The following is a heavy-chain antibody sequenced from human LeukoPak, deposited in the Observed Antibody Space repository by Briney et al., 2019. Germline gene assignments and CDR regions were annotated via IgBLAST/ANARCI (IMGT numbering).Heavy chain of an antibody. CDR3: ARDGEFSSWKTSWFDP. CDR1: GGTFSSYA. CDR2: IIPIFGTA. Sequence: ASVKVSCKASGGTFSSYAISWVRQAPGQGLEWMGGIIPIFGTANYAQKFQGRVTITTDESTSTAYMELSSLRSEDTAVYYCARDGEFSSWKTSWFDPWGQGTLVTVSS. J-gene: IGHJ5*02. V-gene: IGHV1-69*05. D-gene: IGHD6-6*01.